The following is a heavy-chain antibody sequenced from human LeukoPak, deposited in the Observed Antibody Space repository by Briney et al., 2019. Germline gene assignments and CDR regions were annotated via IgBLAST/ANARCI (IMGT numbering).Heavy chain of an antibody. CDR3: ARDPIVVVPAATSAAFDI. J-gene: IGHJ3*02. V-gene: IGHV1-2*02. CDR2: INPNSGGT. CDR1: GYTLTGYY. D-gene: IGHD2-2*01. Sequence: GASVKVSCKASGYTLTGYYMHWVRQAPGQGLEWMGWINPNSGGTNYAQKFQGRVTMTRDTSISTAYMELSRLRSDDTAVYYCARDPIVVVPAATSAAFDIWGQGTMVTVSS.